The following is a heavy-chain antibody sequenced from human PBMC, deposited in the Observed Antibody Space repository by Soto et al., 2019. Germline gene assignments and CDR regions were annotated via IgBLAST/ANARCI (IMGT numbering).Heavy chain of an antibody. CDR2: IYHSGST. D-gene: IGHD3-22*01. V-gene: IGHV4-4*02. J-gene: IGHJ4*02. Sequence: SETLSLTCAVSGGSISSSNWWSWVRQPPGKGLEWIGEIYHSGSTNYNPSLKSRVTISVDKSKNQFSLKLNSVTAADTAVYYCARVDYYDSSGEIDYWGQGTLVTVSS. CDR3: ARVDYYDSSGEIDY. CDR1: GGSISSSNW.